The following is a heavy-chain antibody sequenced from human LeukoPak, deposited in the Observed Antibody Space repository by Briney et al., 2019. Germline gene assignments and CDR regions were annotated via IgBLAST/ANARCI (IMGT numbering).Heavy chain of an antibody. CDR2: INHSGST. D-gene: IGHD3-10*01. J-gene: IGHJ4*02. CDR3: ARPRYGSGSLDS. Sequence: SETLSLTCAVYGGSFSGHYWAWIRQPPGKGLEWIGEINHSGSTTYNPSLNSRVTISVDTSKNQFSLRLSSVTAADTAVYYCARPRYGSGSLDSWGQGTLVTVSS. V-gene: IGHV4-34*01. CDR1: GGSFSGHY.